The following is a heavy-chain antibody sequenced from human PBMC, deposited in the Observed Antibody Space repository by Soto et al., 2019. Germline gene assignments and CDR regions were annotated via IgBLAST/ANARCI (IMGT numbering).Heavy chain of an antibody. CDR3: ARGLLLLRYFDWLSDAFDI. V-gene: IGHV4-31*03. D-gene: IGHD3-9*01. CDR1: NGAISSGGYF. CDR2: IYYSGST. Sequence: SKTISLTCTVTNGAISSGGYFWSWICQHPGKGLEWIGYIYYSGSTYYNPSLKSRVTISVDTSKNQFSLKLSSVTAADTAVYYCARGLLLLRYFDWLSDAFDIWGQGTMVT. J-gene: IGHJ3*02.